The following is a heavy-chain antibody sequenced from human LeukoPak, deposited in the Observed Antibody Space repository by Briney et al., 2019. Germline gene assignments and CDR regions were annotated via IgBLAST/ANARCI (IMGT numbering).Heavy chain of an antibody. V-gene: IGHV3-30*02. J-gene: IGHJ5*02. D-gene: IGHD6-13*01. CDR2: IRYDGSNK. CDR1: GFTFSSYG. CDR3: AKSGYSSSWSNAAVYNWFDP. Sequence: PGGSLRLSCAASGFTFSSYGMSWVRQAPGKGLEWVAFIRYDGSNKYYADSVKGRFTISRDNSKNTLYLQMNSLRAEDTAVYYCAKSGYSSSWSNAAVYNWFDPWGQGTLVTVSS.